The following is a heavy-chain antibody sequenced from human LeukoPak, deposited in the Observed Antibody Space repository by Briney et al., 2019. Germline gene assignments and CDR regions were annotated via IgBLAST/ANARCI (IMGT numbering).Heavy chain of an antibody. J-gene: IGHJ4*02. CDR3: ASPRPYSGSYYRH. CDR2: IYYSGST. D-gene: IGHD1-26*01. Sequence: SETLSLTCTVSGGSISSSSYYWGWIHQPPGKGLEWIGSIYYSGSTYYNPSLKSRVTISVDTSKNQFSLKLSSVTAADTAVYYCASPRPYSGSYYRHWGQGTLVTDSS. CDR1: GGSISSSSYY. V-gene: IGHV4-39*01.